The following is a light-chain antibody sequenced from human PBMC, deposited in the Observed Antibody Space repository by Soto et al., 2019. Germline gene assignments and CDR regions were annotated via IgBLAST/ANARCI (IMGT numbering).Light chain of an antibody. V-gene: IGKV1-39*01. J-gene: IGKJ4*01. Sequence: DIQMTQSPSSLSASIGDRVTITCRASQTVSNFLNWYQQTPGKAPKVLVSAASTLQSGVPSRFSGSGSGTDFTLTISSLQPDDVATYYCQQSYTAPLTFGGGTKVEIK. CDR1: QTVSNF. CDR2: AAS. CDR3: QQSYTAPLT.